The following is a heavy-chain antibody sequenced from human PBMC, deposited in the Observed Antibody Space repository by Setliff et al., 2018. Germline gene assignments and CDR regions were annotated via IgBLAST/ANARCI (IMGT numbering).Heavy chain of an antibody. CDR3: AKDRVNDGFWDFDS. CDR2: VIQVGSG. V-gene: IGHV3-23*01. J-gene: IGHJ4*02. Sequence: GESPKISCATSGFTFRDYSMVWVRQVPGKGLEWVAGVIQVGSGVYADSVKGRSTISRDNSKNNFFLQINNLRAADTATYYCAKDRVNDGFWDFDSWGQGIVVTVSS. CDR1: GFTFRDYS. D-gene: IGHD1-26*01.